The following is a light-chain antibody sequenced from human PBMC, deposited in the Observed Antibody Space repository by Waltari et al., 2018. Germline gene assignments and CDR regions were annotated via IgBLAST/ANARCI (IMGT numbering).Light chain of an antibody. CDR3: QQYRSDSPT. J-gene: IGKJ1*01. Sequence: DIQLTQSPSTLSASIGDKVTITCRASRSVDTWLAWYQQRPGAPPKCLIYDASSLENGVPSRFSGSGSGTEFTLSITSLQPDDFATYYCQQYRSDSPTFGQGTKVEMK. CDR2: DAS. V-gene: IGKV1-5*01. CDR1: RSVDTW.